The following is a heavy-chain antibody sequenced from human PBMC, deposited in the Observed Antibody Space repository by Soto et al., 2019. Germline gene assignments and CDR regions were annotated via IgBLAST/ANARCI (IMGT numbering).Heavy chain of an antibody. J-gene: IGHJ4*02. CDR2: IYWDDDR. CDR3: AHGYESSPCSSTCIAFAR. V-gene: IGHV2-5*02. Sequence: QITLKEPAPTLVNPTQTLTLTCTFSGFSLTTNGVGVGWTRQPPGKALEWLALIYWDDDRRYSPSLKSRLTTTKDTSRNQVVLTSTSMDPVDTATCNCAHGYESSPCSSTCIAFARWGEGALVTDS. CDR1: GFSLTTNGVG. D-gene: IGHD2-15*01.